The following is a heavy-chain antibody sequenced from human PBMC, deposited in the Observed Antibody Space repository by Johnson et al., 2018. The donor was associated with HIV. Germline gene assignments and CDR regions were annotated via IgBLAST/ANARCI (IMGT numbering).Heavy chain of an antibody. CDR1: GLTLTTII. J-gene: IGHJ3*02. V-gene: IGHV3-30*04. CDR3: AKDGRNGIAAAEPPAFDI. Sequence: QVQLVESGGGVVQPGGSLRVSCAVSGLTLTTIIVHWARQAPGKGLEWVSLISHDGTTTAYADSVKGRYTISRDISTNTVYLQMNSLSPEDTAVYYCAKDGRNGIAAAEPPAFDIWGQGTMVTVSS. CDR2: ISHDGTTT. D-gene: IGHD6-13*01.